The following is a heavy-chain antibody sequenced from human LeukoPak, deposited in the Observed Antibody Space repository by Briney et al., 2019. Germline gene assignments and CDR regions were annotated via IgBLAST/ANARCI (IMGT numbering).Heavy chain of an antibody. CDR2: ISYDGSNK. CDR3: AKSPLYYDFWSGNDY. CDR1: GFTFSSYG. D-gene: IGHD3-3*01. Sequence: GGSLRLSCAASGFTFSSYGMHWVRQAPGKGLEGVAVISYDGSNKYYADSVKGRFTISRDNSKNTLYLQMNSLRAEDTAVYYCAKSPLYYDFWSGNDYWGQGTLVTVSS. J-gene: IGHJ4*02. V-gene: IGHV3-30*18.